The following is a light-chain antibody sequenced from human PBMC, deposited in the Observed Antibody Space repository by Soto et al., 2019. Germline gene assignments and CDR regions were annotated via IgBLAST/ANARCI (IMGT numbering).Light chain of an antibody. CDR3: QQATTFPLT. J-gene: IGKJ4*01. CDR2: GAS. Sequence: DIQMTQSPSSVSASVGDRVIVSCRASQAFSNLLAWYQQKPGKAPKLLIYGASTLQGGVPSRFSGSESGTEFTLTISSVQPEDFATSYCQQATTFPLTFGGGTKVDIK. CDR1: QAFSNL. V-gene: IGKV1-12*01.